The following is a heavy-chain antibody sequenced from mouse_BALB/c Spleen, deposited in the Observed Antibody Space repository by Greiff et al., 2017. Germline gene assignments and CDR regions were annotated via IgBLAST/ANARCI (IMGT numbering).Heavy chain of an antibody. CDR2: ISYSGST. D-gene: IGHD1-1*01. V-gene: IGHV3-2*02. Sequence: EVQLVESGPGLVKPSQSLSLTCTVTGYSITSDYAWNWIRQFPGNKLEWMGYISYSGSTSYNPSLKSRISITRDTSKNQFFLQLNSVTTEDTATYYCAREVYYYGSSLWFAYWGQGTLVTVSA. CDR1: GYSITSDYA. J-gene: IGHJ3*01. CDR3: AREVYYYGSSLWFAY.